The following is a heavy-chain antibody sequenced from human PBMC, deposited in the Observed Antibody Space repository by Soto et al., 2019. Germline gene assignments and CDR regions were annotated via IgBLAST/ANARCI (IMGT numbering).Heavy chain of an antibody. CDR1: GYTFTSYT. V-gene: IGHV1-3*01. CDR2: INAANGNT. J-gene: IGHJ5*02. D-gene: IGHD2-8*02. Sequence: QVHLVQSGAEVKKPGASVKVSCKAFGYTFTSYTMNWVRQAPGQRLEWMGWINAANGNTKYSKKFQDSVTITRDTSASTAYMELSSLRSEDTSVYYCARERGWGNNWFDPWGQGTLVTVSS. CDR3: ARERGWGNNWFDP.